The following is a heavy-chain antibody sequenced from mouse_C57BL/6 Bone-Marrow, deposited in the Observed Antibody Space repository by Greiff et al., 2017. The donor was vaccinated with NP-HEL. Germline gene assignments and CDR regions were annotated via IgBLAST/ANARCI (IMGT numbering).Heavy chain of an antibody. CDR2: ISDGGSYT. J-gene: IGHJ1*03. V-gene: IGHV5-4*03. D-gene: IGHD2-4*01. CDR3: ARVGLHQWYFDV. Sequence: DVMLVESGGGLVKPGGSLKLSCAASGFTFSSYAMSWVRQTPEKRLEWVATISDGGSYTYYPDNVKGRFTISRDNAKNNLYLQMSHLKSEDTAMYYCARVGLHQWYFDVWGTGTTVTVSS. CDR1: GFTFSSYA.